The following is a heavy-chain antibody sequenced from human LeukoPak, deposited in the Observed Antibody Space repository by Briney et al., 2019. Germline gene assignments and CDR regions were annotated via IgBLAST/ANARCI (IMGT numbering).Heavy chain of an antibody. CDR1: GGSISSYY. CDR3: ARDLGVTIFGLSNGMDV. V-gene: IGHV4-4*07. D-gene: IGHD3-3*01. J-gene: IGHJ6*02. Sequence: PSETLSLTCTVSGGSISSYYWSWIRQPAGKGLEWIGRIYTSGSTNYNPSLTSRGTMSVDTSKNQFSLKLSSVTAADTAVYYCARDLGVTIFGLSNGMDVWGQGTTVTVSS. CDR2: IYTSGST.